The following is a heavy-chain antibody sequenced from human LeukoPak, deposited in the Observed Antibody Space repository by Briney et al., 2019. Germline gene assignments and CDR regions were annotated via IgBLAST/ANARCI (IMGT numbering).Heavy chain of an antibody. J-gene: IGHJ5*02. Sequence: ASEKVSCKVSGYTFTDYYMHWVQQAPGKGLEWMGLVDPEDGETIYAEKFQGRVTITADTSTDTAYMELSSLRSEDTAVYYCARGTIWNWFDPWGQGTLVTVSS. CDR1: GYTFTDYY. D-gene: IGHD1-1*01. CDR3: ARGTIWNWFDP. CDR2: VDPEDGET. V-gene: IGHV1-69-2*01.